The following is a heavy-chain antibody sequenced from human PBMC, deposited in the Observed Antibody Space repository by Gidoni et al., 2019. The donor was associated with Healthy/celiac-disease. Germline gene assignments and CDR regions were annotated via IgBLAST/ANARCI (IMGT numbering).Heavy chain of an antibody. Sequence: LKLPCAASGFTFSGSAMHWVRQASGKGLEWVGRIRSKANSYATAYAASVKGRFTISRDDSKNTAYLQMNSLKPEDTAVYYCTRHGWLRGNGVFDPWGQGTLVTVSS. V-gene: IGHV3-73*01. CDR1: GFTFSGSA. D-gene: IGHD5-12*01. CDR2: IRSKANSYAT. CDR3: TRHGWLRGNGVFDP. J-gene: IGHJ5*02.